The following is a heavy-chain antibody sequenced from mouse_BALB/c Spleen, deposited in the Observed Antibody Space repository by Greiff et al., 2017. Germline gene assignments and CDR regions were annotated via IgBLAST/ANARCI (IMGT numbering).Heavy chain of an antibody. CDR2: IWGGGST. V-gene: IGHV2-6-4*01. Sequence: VKVVESGPGLVAPSQSLSITCTVSGFSLSRYSVHWVRQPPGKGLEWLGMIWGGGSTDYNSALKSRLSISKDNSKSQVFLKMNSLQTDDTAMYYCARMETARATDYFDYWGQGTTLTVSS. CDR3: ARMETARATDYFDY. D-gene: IGHD3-2*01. CDR1: GFSLSRYS. J-gene: IGHJ2*01.